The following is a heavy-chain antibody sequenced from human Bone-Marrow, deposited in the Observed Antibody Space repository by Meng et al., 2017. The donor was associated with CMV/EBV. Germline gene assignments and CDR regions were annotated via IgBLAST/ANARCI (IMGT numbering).Heavy chain of an antibody. V-gene: IGHV3-11*06. CDR1: GFTFSDYY. CDR2: ISGSSSYT. CDR3: ARSSYNRFDA. Sequence: LSCAASGFTFSDYYMSWVRQAPGKGLEWVAYISGSSSYTNYADSVKGRFTISRDNAKNSLYLQMNSLRVEDTAVYYCARSSYNRFDAWGQGTLVTVSS. J-gene: IGHJ5*02. D-gene: IGHD3-10*01.